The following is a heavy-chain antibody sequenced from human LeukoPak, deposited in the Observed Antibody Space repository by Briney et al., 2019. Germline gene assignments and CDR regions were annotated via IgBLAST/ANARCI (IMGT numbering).Heavy chain of an antibody. CDR3: ARDFLHLGG. CDR2: ISSSGSTI. D-gene: IGHD3-16*01. CDR1: GFTFSSYE. Sequence: GGSLRLSCAASGFTFSSYELNWVRQAPGKGLEWVSYISSSGSTIKYADSVKGRFTISRDNAKNTLYLQMSSLRAEDTAVYYCARDFLHLGGWGQGTMVTVSS. V-gene: IGHV3-48*03. J-gene: IGHJ3*01.